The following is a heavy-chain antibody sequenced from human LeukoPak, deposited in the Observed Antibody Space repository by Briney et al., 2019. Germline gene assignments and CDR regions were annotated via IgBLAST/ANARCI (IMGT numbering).Heavy chain of an antibody. D-gene: IGHD3-22*01. Sequence: GGSLRLSCAASGFTFSSYWMSWVRQAPGKGLEWVANIKQDGSEKYYADSVKGRFTISRDNSKNTLFLQMNSLRAEDTAVYYCARSNYYDSRSWGFDIWGQGTMVTVSS. J-gene: IGHJ3*02. CDR2: IKQDGSEK. CDR3: ARSNYYDSRSWGFDI. CDR1: GFTFSSYW. V-gene: IGHV3-7*01.